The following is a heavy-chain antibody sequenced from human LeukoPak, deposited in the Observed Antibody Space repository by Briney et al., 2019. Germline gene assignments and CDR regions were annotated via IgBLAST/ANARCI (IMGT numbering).Heavy chain of an antibody. CDR1: GGSISSYY. Sequence: PSETLSLTCTVSGGSISSYYWSWIRQPPGKGLEWIGYIYYSGSTNYNPSLKSRVTISVDTSKNQFSLKLSSVTAADTAVYYCARNAAVAGMIFVYWGQGTLVTVSS. V-gene: IGHV4-59*01. CDR3: ARNAAVAGMIFVY. CDR2: IYYSGST. D-gene: IGHD6-19*01. J-gene: IGHJ4*02.